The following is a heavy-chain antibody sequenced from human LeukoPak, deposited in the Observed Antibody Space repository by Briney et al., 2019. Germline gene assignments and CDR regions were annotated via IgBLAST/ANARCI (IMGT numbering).Heavy chain of an antibody. Sequence: GGSLRLSCATSGFTFSSYAMSWVRQAPGKGLEWVSTVSGGGGSTWYADSVKGRFTISRDNSKNTLYLQMNSLRAENTAVYYCATYVRGDFDYWGQGTLVTVSS. CDR2: VSGGGGST. J-gene: IGHJ4*02. V-gene: IGHV3-23*01. D-gene: IGHD3-10*02. CDR3: ATYVRGDFDY. CDR1: GFTFSSYA.